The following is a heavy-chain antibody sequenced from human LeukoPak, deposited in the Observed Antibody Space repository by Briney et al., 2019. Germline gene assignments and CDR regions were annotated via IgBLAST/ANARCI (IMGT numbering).Heavy chain of an antibody. Sequence: PSETLSLTCTVSGGSVSSGSYSWSWIRQPPGKGLEWIGNIYFSGITNYNPSLKSRVTISVDTSKNQLSLKLSSVTAADTALYCCARVQRFWSGYPADYWGQGTLVTVSS. CDR1: GGSVSSGSYS. J-gene: IGHJ4*02. D-gene: IGHD3-3*01. V-gene: IGHV4-61*01. CDR2: IYFSGIT. CDR3: ARVQRFWSGYPADY.